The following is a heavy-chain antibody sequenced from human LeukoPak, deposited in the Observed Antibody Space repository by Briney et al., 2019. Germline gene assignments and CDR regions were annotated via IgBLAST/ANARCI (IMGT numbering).Heavy chain of an antibody. CDR2: ISSSSSTI. CDR3: ARDALIVVVPAAILGWFDP. J-gene: IGHJ5*02. D-gene: IGHD2-2*02. CDR1: GFTFSSYS. V-gene: IGHV3-48*01. Sequence: GGSLRLSCAASGFTFSSYSMNWVRQAPGKGLEWGSYISSSSSTIYYADSVKGRFTISRDNAKNSLYLQMNSLRAEDTAVYYCARDALIVVVPAAILGWFDPWGQGTLVTVSS.